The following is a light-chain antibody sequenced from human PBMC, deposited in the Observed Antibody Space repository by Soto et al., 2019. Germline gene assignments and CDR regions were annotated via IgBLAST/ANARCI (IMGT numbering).Light chain of an antibody. J-gene: IGKJ3*01. Sequence: EIVLTQSPGTLSLSLGERATDSCRASQSVGSNYLAWYQRKPGQAPRLLIYGASSRATGIPDRFSGSGSGTDFTLTISRLEPEDFSVYYCQQYATTPFTFGPGTKV. V-gene: IGKV3-20*01. CDR2: GAS. CDR3: QQYATTPFT. CDR1: QSVGSNY.